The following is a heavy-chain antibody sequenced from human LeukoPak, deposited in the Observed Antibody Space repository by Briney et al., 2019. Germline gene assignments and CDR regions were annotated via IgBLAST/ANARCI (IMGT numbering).Heavy chain of an antibody. Sequence: SETLSLTCTVSGGSISNYYWTWIRQPPGKGLEWIGYIYYGGSTNYNPSLKSRVTISVDTSKNQFSLKLSSVTAAGTAVYYCASNQYYYDSSGYYYYYYYYYMDVWGKGTTVTVSS. CDR3: ASNQYYYDSSGYYYYYYYYYMDV. CDR2: IYYGGST. CDR1: GGSISNYY. D-gene: IGHD3-22*01. J-gene: IGHJ6*03. V-gene: IGHV4-59*01.